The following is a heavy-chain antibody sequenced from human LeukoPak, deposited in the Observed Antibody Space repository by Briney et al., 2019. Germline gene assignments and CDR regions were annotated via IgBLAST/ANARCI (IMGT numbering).Heavy chain of an antibody. J-gene: IGHJ5*02. CDR3: ARGGDSTGYYNWFDP. CDR1: GGSVSSGSYY. Sequence: PSETLSLTCTVSGGSVSSGSYYWSWIRQPPGKGLEWIGYIYYSGSTNYNPSLKSRVTISVDTSKNQFSLKLSSVTAADTAVYYCARGGDSTGYYNWFDPWGQGTLVTVSS. CDR2: IYYSGST. D-gene: IGHD3-22*01. V-gene: IGHV4-61*01.